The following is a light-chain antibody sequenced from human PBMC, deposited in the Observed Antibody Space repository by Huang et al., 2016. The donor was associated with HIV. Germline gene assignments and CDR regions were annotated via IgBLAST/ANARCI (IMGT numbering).Light chain of an antibody. J-gene: IGKJ2*01. CDR2: GAS. CDR3: QQYNNWPPKYT. CDR1: QSVSSN. V-gene: IGKV3-15*01. Sequence: EIVMTQSPATLSVSPGERATLTCRASQSVSSNLAWYQQKPGQAPRLLIYGASTRSTVIPARFSGSGSGTECTLTISSLQSEDFAVYYCQQYNNWPPKYTCGQGTKLEIK.